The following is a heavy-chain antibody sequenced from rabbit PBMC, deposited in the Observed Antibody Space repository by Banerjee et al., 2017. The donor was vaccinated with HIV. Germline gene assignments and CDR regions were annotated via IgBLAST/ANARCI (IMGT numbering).Heavy chain of an antibody. CDR2: IDTSYGDT. Sequence: LEESGGGLVKPGGTLTLTCTVSGFSFSSNWICWVRQAPGKGLEWIACIDTSYGDTDYANWPKGRFTISKTSSTTVTLQMTSLTVADTATYFCARADGGTSYATNLWGPGTLVTVS. V-gene: IGHV1S45*01. J-gene: IGHJ4*01. CDR1: GFSFSSNW. D-gene: IGHD8-1*01. CDR3: ARADGGTSYATNL.